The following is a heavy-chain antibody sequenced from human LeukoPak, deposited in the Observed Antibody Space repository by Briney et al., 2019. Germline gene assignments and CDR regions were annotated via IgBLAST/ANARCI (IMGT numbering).Heavy chain of an antibody. Sequence: NPSQTLSLTCTVSGGPISSGDDYWSWIRQPPGKGREWIGYIYYSGSTYYNPSLKSRVTISVDTSKNQFSLKLSSVTAADTAVYYCARTLPYQLLSFDYWGQGTLVTVSS. V-gene: IGHV4-30-4*01. J-gene: IGHJ4*02. D-gene: IGHD2-2*01. CDR2: IYYSGST. CDR3: ARTLPYQLLSFDY. CDR1: GGPISSGDDY.